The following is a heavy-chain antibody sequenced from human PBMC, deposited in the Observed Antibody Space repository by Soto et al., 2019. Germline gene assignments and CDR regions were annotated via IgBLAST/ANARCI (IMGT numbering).Heavy chain of an antibody. D-gene: IGHD2-2*01. V-gene: IGHV1-18*01. CDR2: ISAYNGNT. Sequence: ASVKVSCKASGYTFTSYGISWVRQAPGQGLEWMGWISAYNGNTSYAQKLQGRVTMTTDTSTSTAYMELRSLRSDDTAVYYCARSRAAMPLDAFDIWGQGTMVTVSS. CDR1: GYTFTSYG. CDR3: ARSRAAMPLDAFDI. J-gene: IGHJ3*02.